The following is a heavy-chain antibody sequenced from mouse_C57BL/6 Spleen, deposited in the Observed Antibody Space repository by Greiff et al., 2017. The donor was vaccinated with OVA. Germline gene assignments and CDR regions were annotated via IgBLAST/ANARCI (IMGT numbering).Heavy chain of an antibody. CDR3: ARRYSLYAMDY. Sequence: QVQLQQSGAELVRPGTSVKVSCKASGYAFTNYLIEWVKQRPGQGLEWIGVINPGSGGTNYNEKFKGKATLTADKSSSTAYMQLSSLTSEDSAVYFCARRYSLYAMDYWGQGTSVTVSS. D-gene: IGHD2-14*01. CDR1: GYAFTNYL. J-gene: IGHJ4*01. V-gene: IGHV1-54*01. CDR2: INPGSGGT.